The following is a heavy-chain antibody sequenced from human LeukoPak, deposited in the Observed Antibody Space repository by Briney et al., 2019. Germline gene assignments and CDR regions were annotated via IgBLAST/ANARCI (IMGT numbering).Heavy chain of an antibody. Sequence: PGGSLRLSCAASGFSFSNYGIHWVRQAPGKGLEWVAVISYDGSIKYYADSVKGRFTISRDNSKNTLYLQVNNLRAEDTAVYYCAKYGMTTVTYIDYWGQGTLVTVSS. V-gene: IGHV3-30*18. CDR1: GFSFSNYG. CDR3: AKYGMTTVTYIDY. D-gene: IGHD4-17*01. CDR2: ISYDGSIK. J-gene: IGHJ4*02.